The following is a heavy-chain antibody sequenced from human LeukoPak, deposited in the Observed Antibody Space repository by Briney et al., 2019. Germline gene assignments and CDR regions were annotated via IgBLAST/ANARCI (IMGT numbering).Heavy chain of an antibody. J-gene: IGHJ4*02. Sequence: GGSLRLSCAASGFTFSSYEMNWVRQAPGKGLEWVSYISSSGSTIYYADSVKGRFTISRDNAKNSLYLQMNSLRAEDTAVYYCARVTYYYDSSGYYEFDYWGQGTLVTVSS. CDR2: ISSSGSTI. CDR3: ARVTYYYDSSGYYEFDY. CDR1: GFTFSSYE. D-gene: IGHD3-22*01. V-gene: IGHV3-48*03.